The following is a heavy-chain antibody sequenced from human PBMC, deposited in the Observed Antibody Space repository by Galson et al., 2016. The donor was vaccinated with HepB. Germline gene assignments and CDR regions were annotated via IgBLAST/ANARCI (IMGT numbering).Heavy chain of an antibody. V-gene: IGHV1-18*01. D-gene: IGHD3-9*01. CDR1: GYTFSSYV. CDR2: ISGYDGST. Sequence: SVKVSCKASGYTFSSYVMHWVRQAPGQRLEWMGWISGYDGSTTYAQKFQARITMTADTSTSTAYMELRSLRSDDTAIYFCARGHHDRPNRKASDIWGQGTMVTVSS. CDR3: ARGHHDRPNRKASDI. J-gene: IGHJ3*02.